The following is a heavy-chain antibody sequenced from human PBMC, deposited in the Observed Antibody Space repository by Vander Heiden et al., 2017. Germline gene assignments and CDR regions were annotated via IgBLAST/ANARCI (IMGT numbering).Heavy chain of an antibody. CDR1: AFTFRPYS. D-gene: IGHD3-10*01. CDR3: AKDYYGSGSDYNDWSGMDV. V-gene: IGHV3-23*01. CDR2: IRGSGGRK. Sequence: EVQLLESGGGLVQPGWSLRPSFAASAFTFRPYSLTRVRQAPGKGMEWVSAIRGSGGRKYYADSVKCRFTISLDKSKDTLYLQMNSLRAEDTALYYCAKDYYGSGSDYNDWSGMDVWGQGTTVTVSS. J-gene: IGHJ6*02.